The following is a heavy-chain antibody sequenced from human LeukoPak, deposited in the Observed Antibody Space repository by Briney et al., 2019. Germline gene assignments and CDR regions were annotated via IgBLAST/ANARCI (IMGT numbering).Heavy chain of an antibody. J-gene: IGHJ4*02. CDR3: AKDESSGWYLYYFDY. V-gene: IGHV3-9*01. Sequence: GGSLRLSCAASGFTFDDYAMPWVRQAPGKGLEWVSGISWNSGSIGYADSVKGRFTISRDNAKNSLYLQMNSLRAEDTALYYCAKDESSGWYLYYFDYWGQGTLVTVSS. CDR1: GFTFDDYA. CDR2: ISWNSGSI. D-gene: IGHD6-19*01.